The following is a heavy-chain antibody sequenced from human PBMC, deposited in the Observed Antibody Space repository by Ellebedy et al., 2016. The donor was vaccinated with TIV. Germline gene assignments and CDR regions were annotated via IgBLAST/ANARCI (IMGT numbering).Heavy chain of an antibody. V-gene: IGHV3-48*04. CDR1: GFSFSSYS. Sequence: GGSLRLSCAASGFSFSSYSMNWVRQAPGKGLEWVSYMSGSTITTYYADSVKGRFTSSRDNAQNSLFLQMNSLRAEDTAVYYCARDMAWGNERVIDAFDIWGQGTMVTVSS. CDR2: MSGSTITT. J-gene: IGHJ3*02. D-gene: IGHD7-27*01. CDR3: ARDMAWGNERVIDAFDI.